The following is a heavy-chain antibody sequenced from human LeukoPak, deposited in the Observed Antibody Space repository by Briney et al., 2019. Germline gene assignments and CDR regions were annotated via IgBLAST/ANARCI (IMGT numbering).Heavy chain of an antibody. CDR3: ATDGAGFDT. V-gene: IGHV3-11*01. CDR1: GFTFNDYY. J-gene: IGHJ5*02. CDR2: INIGGTNT. Sequence: GGSLRLSCAASGFTFNDYYMSWIRQAPGKGLEWLSYINIGGTNTHYADSVKGQFTISRDNAKKSLYLEMNNLRAEDTAVYYCATDGAGFDTWGQGVLVTVSS.